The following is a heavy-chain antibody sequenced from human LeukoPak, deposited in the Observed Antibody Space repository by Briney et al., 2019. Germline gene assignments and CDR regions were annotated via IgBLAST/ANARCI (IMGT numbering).Heavy chain of an antibody. V-gene: IGHV4-4*07. CDR2: IYSSGST. CDR3: ARDGGDYGSGSYLKY. CDR1: GGSISSYY. Sequence: PSETLSLTCTVSGGSISSYYWSWIRQPAGKGLEWIGRIYSSGSTNYDPSLKSRVTMSVDTSKNQFSLDLSSVTAADTAVYYCARDGGDYGSGSYLKYWGQGTLVTASS. D-gene: IGHD3-10*01. J-gene: IGHJ4*02.